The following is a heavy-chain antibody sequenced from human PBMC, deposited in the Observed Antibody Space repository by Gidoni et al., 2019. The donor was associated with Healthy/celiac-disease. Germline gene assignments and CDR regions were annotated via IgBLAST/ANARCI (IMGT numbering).Heavy chain of an antibody. Sequence: EVQLLESGGGLVQPGGSLRLSCAASGFTFSSYAMTWVRQAPGKGLEWVSGISGSGGSTYYADSVKGRFTISRDNSKNTLYLQMNSLRAEDTAVYYCAKVRGVHIYDFDYWGQGTLVTVSS. D-gene: IGHD3-10*01. J-gene: IGHJ4*02. CDR3: AKVRGVHIYDFDY. V-gene: IGHV3-23*01. CDR2: ISGSGGST. CDR1: GFTFSSYA.